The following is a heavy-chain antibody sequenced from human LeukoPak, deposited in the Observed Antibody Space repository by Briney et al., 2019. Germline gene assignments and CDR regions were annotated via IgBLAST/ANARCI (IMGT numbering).Heavy chain of an antibody. V-gene: IGHV4-34*01. CDR3: ARDSSSWSTYYYMDV. Sequence: SETLSLTCAVYGGSFSGYYWSWIRQPPGKGLEWIGEINHRGSTNYNPSLKSRVTISVDTSKNQFSLKLSSVTAADTAVYYCARDSSSWSTYYYMDVCGEGSTVTVSS. CDR2: INHRGST. D-gene: IGHD6-13*01. J-gene: IGHJ6*03. CDR1: GGSFSGYY.